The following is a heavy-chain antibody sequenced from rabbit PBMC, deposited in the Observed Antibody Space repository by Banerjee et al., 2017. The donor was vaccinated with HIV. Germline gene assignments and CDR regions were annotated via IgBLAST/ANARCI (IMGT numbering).Heavy chain of an antibody. V-gene: IGHV1S45*01. CDR2: IDAGSSGDT. CDR3: ARGDVGYYGGFDL. Sequence: QQQLEESGGGLVQPEGSLTLTCTASGFSFSDNYWMCWIRQAPGKGPEWIGCIDAGSSGDTDYASWAKGRFTISKTSSTTVTLQMTSLTAADTATYFCARGDVGYYGGFDLWGQGTLVTVS. J-gene: IGHJ4*01. D-gene: IGHD1-1*01. CDR1: GFSFSDNYW.